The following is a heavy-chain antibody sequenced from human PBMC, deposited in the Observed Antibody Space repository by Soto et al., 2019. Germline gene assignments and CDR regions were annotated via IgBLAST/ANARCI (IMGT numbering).Heavy chain of an antibody. J-gene: IGHJ4*02. V-gene: IGHV3-11*01. Sequence: GSLRLSCAASGFTFSDYYMSWIRQAPGKGLEWVSYISSSGSTIYYADSVKGRFTISRDNAKNSLYLQMNSLRAEDTAVYYCTIAARLLKSGGNYDYWGQGTLVTVS. CDR1: GFTFSDYY. CDR2: ISSSGSTI. CDR3: TIAARLLKSGGNYDY. D-gene: IGHD6-6*01.